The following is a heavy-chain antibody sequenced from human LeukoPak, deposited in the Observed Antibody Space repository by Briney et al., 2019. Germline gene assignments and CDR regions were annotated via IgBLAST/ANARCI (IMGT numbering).Heavy chain of an antibody. CDR1: GGSISSGDFY. Sequence: SETLSLTCSVSGGSISSGDFYWTWIRQPPGKGLEWIGYIHYGGTTYYNPSPNRRLIMSVDSSKNHFSLTLSSVTAADTAVYYCARDRSGGGAESDAFDIWGQGTMVTVSS. D-gene: IGHD1-26*01. J-gene: IGHJ3*02. CDR3: ARDRSGGGAESDAFDI. V-gene: IGHV4-30-4*01. CDR2: IHYGGTT.